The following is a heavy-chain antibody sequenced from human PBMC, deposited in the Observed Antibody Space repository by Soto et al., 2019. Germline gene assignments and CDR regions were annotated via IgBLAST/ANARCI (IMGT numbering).Heavy chain of an antibody. Sequence: PGESLKISCQGSGYSFTTYWISWVRQMPGKGLECMGRIDPTDSYTDYSPSFEGHVTMSVDRSINTVYLEWSSLKASDTATYYCARLGFNYDFLSGYYNVHHYYGIDVWGQGTTVTVSS. V-gene: IGHV5-10-1*01. D-gene: IGHD3-3*01. CDR3: ARLGFNYDFLSGYYNVHHYYGIDV. CDR1: GYSFTTYW. J-gene: IGHJ6*02. CDR2: IDPTDSYT.